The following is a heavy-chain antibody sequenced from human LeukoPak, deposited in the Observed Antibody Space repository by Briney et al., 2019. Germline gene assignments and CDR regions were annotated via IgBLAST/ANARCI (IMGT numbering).Heavy chain of an antibody. CDR3: VKDRPTWPIDY. V-gene: IGHV3-23*01. Sequence: GGSLRPSCAASGFTFSSYSMTWVRQAPGKGLEWVSSISSSGGVTYYADSVKGRFTISRDNSKNTQYLQMNSLRVDDTAVYYCVKDRPTWPIDYWGQGTPVTVSS. CDR2: ISSSGGVT. CDR1: GFTFSSYS. J-gene: IGHJ4*02.